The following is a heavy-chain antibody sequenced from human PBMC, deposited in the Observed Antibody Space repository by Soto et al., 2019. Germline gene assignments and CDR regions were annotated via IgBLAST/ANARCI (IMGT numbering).Heavy chain of an antibody. CDR2: DGSNK. Sequence: QAQLVESGGGVVQPGRSLRLSCAASGFTFSRSDMHWVRQAPGKGLEWVAVDGSNKYYADSVKGRFSISRDNSKNTLYLQMNALRAEDTAVYYCAKDEADSYDRGVFGAFDMWGQWTMVTVSS. D-gene: IGHD3-22*01. CDR1: GFTFSRSD. J-gene: IGHJ3*02. V-gene: IGHV3-30*18. CDR3: AKDEADSYDRGVFGAFDM.